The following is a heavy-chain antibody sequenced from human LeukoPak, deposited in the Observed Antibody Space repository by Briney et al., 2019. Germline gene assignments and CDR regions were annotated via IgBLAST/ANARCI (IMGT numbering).Heavy chain of an antibody. CDR2: INHSGST. V-gene: IGHV4-34*01. J-gene: IGHJ4*02. Sequence: ASETLSLTCAVYGGSFSGYYWSWIRQPPGKGLEWIGEINHSGSTNYNPSLKSRVTISVDTSKNQFSLKLSSVTAADTAVYYCATYGDYTFDYWGQGTLVTVSS. CDR1: GGSFSGYY. D-gene: IGHD4-17*01. CDR3: ATYGDYTFDY.